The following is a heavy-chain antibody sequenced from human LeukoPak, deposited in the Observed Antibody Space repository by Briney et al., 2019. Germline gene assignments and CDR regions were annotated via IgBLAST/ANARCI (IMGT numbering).Heavy chain of an antibody. D-gene: IGHD4-11*01. V-gene: IGHV3-48*04. CDR1: GFSFDTYS. CDR2: ISFSSTTI. Sequence: GGSLRLSCAASGFSFDTYSMNWFRQAPGKGLEWVAYISFSSTTIFYADFVKGRFTISSDNAQNSLYLQMSSLRAEDTAVYYCARVPHDYSDYVAYWGQGTLVTVSS. J-gene: IGHJ4*02. CDR3: ARVPHDYSDYVAY.